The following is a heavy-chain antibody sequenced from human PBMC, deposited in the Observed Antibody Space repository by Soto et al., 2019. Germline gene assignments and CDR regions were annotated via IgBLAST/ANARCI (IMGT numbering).Heavy chain of an antibody. V-gene: IGHV1-69*01. CDR3: ARGWGLVS. J-gene: IGHJ4*02. CDR2: IIPIHGTT. CDR1: GGSLTSYP. D-gene: IGHD3-16*01. Sequence: QMEQSGAEVRKPGSSVKDSCKPSGGSLTSYPMAWVRQAPGQGFEWMGGIIPIHGTTEYAQKFQGRVTITADESTNRATLELTGLTSEDTAVYYCARGWGLVSWGQGTLVTVSP.